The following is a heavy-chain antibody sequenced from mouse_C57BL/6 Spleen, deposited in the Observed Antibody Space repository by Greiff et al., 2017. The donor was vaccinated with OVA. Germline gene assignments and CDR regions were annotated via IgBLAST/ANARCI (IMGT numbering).Heavy chain of an antibody. J-gene: IGHJ2*01. CDR1: GYTFTSYW. CDR2: IHPNSGST. Sequence: QVQLQQPGAELVKPGASVKLSCKASGYTFTSYWMHWVKQRPGQGLEWIGMIHPNSGSTNYNEKFKSKATLTVDKSSSTAYMQLSSLTSEDSAVYYCARFYYGSSYFDYWGKGTTLTVSS. D-gene: IGHD1-1*01. CDR3: ARFYYGSSYFDY. V-gene: IGHV1-64*01.